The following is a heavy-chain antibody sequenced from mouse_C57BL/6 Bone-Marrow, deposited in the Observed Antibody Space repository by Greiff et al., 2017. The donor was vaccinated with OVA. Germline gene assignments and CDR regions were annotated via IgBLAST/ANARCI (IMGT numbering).Heavy chain of an antibody. Sequence: EVMLVESGGGLVKPGGSLKLSCAASGFTFSSYAMSWVRQTPEKRLEWVATISDGGSYTYYPDNVKGRFTISRDNAKNNLYLQMSHLKSEDTAMYYCARYGYDEGYAMDDWGQGTSVTVSS. V-gene: IGHV5-4*03. CDR1: GFTFSSYA. CDR2: ISDGGSYT. D-gene: IGHD2-2*01. CDR3: ARYGYDEGYAMDD. J-gene: IGHJ4*01.